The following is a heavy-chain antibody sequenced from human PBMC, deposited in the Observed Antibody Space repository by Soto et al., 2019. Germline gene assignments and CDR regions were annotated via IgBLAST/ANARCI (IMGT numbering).Heavy chain of an antibody. CDR2: INHSGST. CDR3: ARCSIYDSSGYFDAYYYGMDV. V-gene: IGHV4-34*01. Sequence: PSETLSLTCAVYGGSFSGYYWSWIRQPPGKGLERIGEINHSGSTNYNPSLKSRVTISVDTSKNQFSLKLSSVTAADTAVYYCARCSIYDSSGYFDAYYYGMDVWGQGTTVTAP. CDR1: GGSFSGYY. J-gene: IGHJ6*02. D-gene: IGHD3-22*01.